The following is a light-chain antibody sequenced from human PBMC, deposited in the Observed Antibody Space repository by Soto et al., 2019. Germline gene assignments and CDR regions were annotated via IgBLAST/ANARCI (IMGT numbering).Light chain of an antibody. CDR2: GVT. J-gene: IGLJ3*02. Sequence: QSALTQPASVSGSPGQSITISCTGTSSDVGGYNYVSWYQKHPGKAPKLMISGVTNRPAGVSNRFSGSKSGNTASLTITGLLAEDEADYYCSSYTTSSTGVVGGGTELTV. V-gene: IGLV2-14*01. CDR1: SSDVGGYNY. CDR3: SSYTTSSTGV.